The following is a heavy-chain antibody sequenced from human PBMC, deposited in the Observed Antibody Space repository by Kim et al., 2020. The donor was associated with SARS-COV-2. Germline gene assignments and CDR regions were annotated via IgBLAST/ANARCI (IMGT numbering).Heavy chain of an antibody. Sequence: SPVTISVDTSKNQFSLKLSSVTAADTAVYYCARRGLGYCSGGSCYSGFDYWGQGTLVTVSS. CDR3: ARRGLGYCSGGSCYSGFDY. J-gene: IGHJ4*02. D-gene: IGHD2-15*01. V-gene: IGHV4-59*08.